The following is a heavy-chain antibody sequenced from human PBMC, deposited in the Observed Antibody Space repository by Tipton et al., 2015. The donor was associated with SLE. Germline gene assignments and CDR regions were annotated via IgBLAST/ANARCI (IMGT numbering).Heavy chain of an antibody. CDR1: GGSLSGYY. D-gene: IGHD5-18*01. V-gene: IGHV4-34*01. CDR2: INHSGST. J-gene: IGHJ3*02. Sequence: TLSLTCAVYGGSLSGYYWSWIRQPLGKGLEWIGEINHSGSTNYNPSLKSRVTISVDTSKNPFSLKLSSVTAADTAVYYCARLDTGGGIWGQGTMVTVSS. CDR3: ARLDTGGGI.